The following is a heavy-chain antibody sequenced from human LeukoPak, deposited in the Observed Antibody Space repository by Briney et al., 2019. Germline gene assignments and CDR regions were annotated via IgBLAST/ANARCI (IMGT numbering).Heavy chain of an antibody. Sequence: ASVKVSCKASGYTFTSYDINWVRQATGQGLEWMGWMNPNSGNTGYAQKFQGRVTMTRNTSISTAYMELSSVRSEDTAVYYCAIYGDYPEAFDIWGQGTMVTVSS. J-gene: IGHJ3*02. CDR2: MNPNSGNT. V-gene: IGHV1-8*01. CDR1: GYTFTSYD. D-gene: IGHD4-17*01. CDR3: AIYGDYPEAFDI.